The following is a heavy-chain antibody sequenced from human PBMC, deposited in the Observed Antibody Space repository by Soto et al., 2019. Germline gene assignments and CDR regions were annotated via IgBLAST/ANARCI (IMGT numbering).Heavy chain of an antibody. Sequence: SETLSLTCAVSGGSISSNNWWSWVRQPPGKGLEWIGEIYHSGNTNCDPSLKSRVTILLDKSKNQFSLKLSSVTAADTAVYYWAAHPENPFGPLDYGGKGNRVTVPS. CDR3: AAHPENPFGPLDY. V-gene: IGHV4-4*02. J-gene: IGHJ4*02. D-gene: IGHD3-16*01. CDR1: GGSISSNNW. CDR2: IYHSGNT.